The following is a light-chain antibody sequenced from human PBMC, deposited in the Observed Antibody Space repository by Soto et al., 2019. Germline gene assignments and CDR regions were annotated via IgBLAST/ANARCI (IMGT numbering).Light chain of an antibody. CDR2: GAT. CDR3: QQYGSSPVT. CDR1: QSVSSSY. Sequence: EIVLTQSPGTLSLSPGERATLSCRASQSVSSSYLAWYQQKPGQAPRLLIYGATSRATGIPDRFSGSGSGTDFTLTISRLEPEEFAVYYCQQYGSSPVTFGQGTRLEMK. V-gene: IGKV3-20*01. J-gene: IGKJ5*01.